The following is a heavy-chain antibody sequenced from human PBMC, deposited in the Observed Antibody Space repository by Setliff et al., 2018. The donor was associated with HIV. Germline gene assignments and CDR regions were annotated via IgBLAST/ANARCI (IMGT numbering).Heavy chain of an antibody. CDR1: GYSISSGYY. CDR2: IYHSGSS. Sequence: SETQSLTCAVSGYSISSGYYWGWIRQPPGKGLEWIGAIYHSGSSYYSPSLKSRVTLFLDTSKNQFSLTLNSLTAADTAVYYCARLAGQRTIAAADYFFDFWGQGALVTVSS. D-gene: IGHD6-13*01. J-gene: IGHJ4*02. CDR3: ARLAGQRTIAAADYFFDF. V-gene: IGHV4-38-2*01.